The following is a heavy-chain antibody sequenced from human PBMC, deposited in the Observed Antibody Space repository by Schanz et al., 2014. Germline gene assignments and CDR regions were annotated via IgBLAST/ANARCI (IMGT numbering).Heavy chain of an antibody. CDR1: GYTFTSYY. Sequence: QVQLVQSGAEVKKPGASVKVSCEASGYTFTSYYIHWVRQAPGQGLEWMGKINPSSGTTRIAQNFQGRLTVTRDTSTSTVNMELSSLRSEDTAVYYCARGGFFDSTSFDSWGQGTLVTDSS. V-gene: IGHV1-46*03. J-gene: IGHJ4*02. CDR3: ARGGFFDSTSFDS. D-gene: IGHD2-2*01. CDR2: INPSSGTT.